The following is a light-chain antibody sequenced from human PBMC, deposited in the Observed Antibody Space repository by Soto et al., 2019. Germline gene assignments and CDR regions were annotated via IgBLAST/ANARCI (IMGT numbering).Light chain of an antibody. J-gene: IGLJ1*01. V-gene: IGLV2-8*01. CDR2: GVT. CDR3: SSFTGFSTV. CDR1: SSDIGASNF. Sequence: QSVLTQPPSAPGSPGQSVTISCTGTSSDIGASNFVSWYQQHPGKAPKLVIYGVTKRPSGVPDRFSGSKFGNTASLTVSGLQTEDEADYYCSSFTGFSTVFGSGTKVTVL.